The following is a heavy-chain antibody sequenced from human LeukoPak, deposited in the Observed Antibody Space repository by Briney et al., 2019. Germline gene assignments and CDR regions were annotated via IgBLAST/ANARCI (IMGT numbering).Heavy chain of an antibody. CDR3: AKDQLLG. CDR2: ISGDNT. CDR1: GFNFNFNIYP. J-gene: IGHJ4*02. D-gene: IGHD3-10*01. V-gene: IGHV3-23*01. Sequence: GGSLRLSCAASGFNFNFNIYPMGWVRQAPGKGLEWVSSISGDNTYYAESIKGRFTISRDNSKNTLYLQMNSLRAEDTAVYYCAKDQLLGWGQGTLVTVSS.